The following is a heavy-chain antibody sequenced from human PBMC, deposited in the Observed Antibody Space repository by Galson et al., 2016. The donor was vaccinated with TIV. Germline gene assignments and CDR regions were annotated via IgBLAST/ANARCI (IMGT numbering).Heavy chain of an antibody. CDR3: ARGGTATTPRGFDY. V-gene: IGHV4-59*01. CDR1: GASIDSYY. J-gene: IGHJ4*02. Sequence: SETLSLTCIVSGASIDSYYWNWIRQPPGKGLEWIGYMFYTGSTNYNPSLKSRVTISVDTSKNQFSLKLTSVTAADTAVYYCARGGTATTPRGFDYWGQGSLVAVSS. CDR2: MFYTGST. D-gene: IGHD4-17*01.